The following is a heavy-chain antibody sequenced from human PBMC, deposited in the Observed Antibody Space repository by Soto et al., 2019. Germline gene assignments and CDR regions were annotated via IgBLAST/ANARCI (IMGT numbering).Heavy chain of an antibody. Sequence: QLQLQESGPGLVKPSETLSLTCTVSGGSISSSSYYWDWIRQPPGKGLEWIGSIYYSGSTYYNPSLKSRVTISVDTSKTQFSLNLSAVTAADTAVYYCARRLHVDAAMVHFDYWGQGTLVTVSS. V-gene: IGHV4-39*01. CDR2: IYYSGST. CDR3: ARRLHVDAAMVHFDY. J-gene: IGHJ4*02. CDR1: GGSISSSSYY. D-gene: IGHD5-18*01.